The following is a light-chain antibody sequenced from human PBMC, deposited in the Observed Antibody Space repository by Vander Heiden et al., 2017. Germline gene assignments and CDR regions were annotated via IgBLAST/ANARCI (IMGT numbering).Light chain of an antibody. CDR3: NSRDSSGNQKV. CDR2: GKN. Sequence: SSELTQDPAASVALGQTVRITGQGDSLRSYYASWYQQKPGQAPVLVIYGKNNRPSGIPDRCSGASSGNTASLTITGAQAEDEADYYCNSRDSSGNQKVFGTGTKVTVL. CDR1: SLRSYY. J-gene: IGLJ1*01. V-gene: IGLV3-19*01.